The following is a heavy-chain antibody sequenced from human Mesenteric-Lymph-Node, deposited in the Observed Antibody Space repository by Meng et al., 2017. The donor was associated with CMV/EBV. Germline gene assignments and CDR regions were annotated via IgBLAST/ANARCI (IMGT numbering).Heavy chain of an antibody. J-gene: IGHJ4*02. V-gene: IGHV1-2*02. CDR1: GYSFTGFY. CDR3: ARATWGQRSSGAGY. Sequence: ASVKVSCKASGYSFTGFYIHWVRQAPGQGLEWMGWINPNTGGTNYAWKFEDRVTMTRDTSITTAFMELNSLTYGDTAVYFCARATWGQRSSGAGYWGQGTLVTVSS. CDR2: INPNTGGT. D-gene: IGHD6-19*01.